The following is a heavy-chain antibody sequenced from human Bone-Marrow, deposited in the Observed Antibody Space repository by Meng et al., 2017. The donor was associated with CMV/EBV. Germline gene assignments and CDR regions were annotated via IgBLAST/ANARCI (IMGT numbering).Heavy chain of an antibody. CDR1: GDSVSSNSAA. CDR3: ARGPRLRFLEWLLYRAGGFDP. J-gene: IGHJ5*02. Sequence: SQTLSLTCAISGDSVSSNSAAWNWIRQSPSRGLEWLGRTYYRSKWYNDYAVSVKSRITINPDTSKNQFSLQLNSVTPEDTAVYYCARGPRLRFLEWLLYRAGGFDPWGQGTLATVSS. V-gene: IGHV6-1*01. D-gene: IGHD3-3*01. CDR2: TYYRSKWYN.